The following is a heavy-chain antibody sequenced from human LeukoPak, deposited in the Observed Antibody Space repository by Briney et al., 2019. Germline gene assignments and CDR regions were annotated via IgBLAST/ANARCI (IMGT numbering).Heavy chain of an antibody. V-gene: IGHV3-48*02. J-gene: IGHJ3*02. CDR3: ARDVPDSSPGAIDI. CDR1: GFTFSHYS. Sequence: GGSLRLSCEAAGFTFSHYSMNWVRQAPGQGLEWLSYIMTDSGTKYYAGSVEGRFTISRDNAKNSLYLQMNGLRDDDTAVYYCARDVPDSSPGAIDIWGQGTRVTVSS. D-gene: IGHD6-13*01. CDR2: IMTDSGTK.